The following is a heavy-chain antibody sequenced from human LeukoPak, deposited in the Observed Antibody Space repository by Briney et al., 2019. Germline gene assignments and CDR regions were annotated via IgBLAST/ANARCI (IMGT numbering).Heavy chain of an antibody. J-gene: IGHJ4*02. V-gene: IGHV4-39*01. CDR1: GGSISSSSYY. D-gene: IGHD3-22*01. CDR2: IYYSGST. CDR3: ASRYYDSSGLDY. Sequence: PSETLSLTCTVSGGSISSSSYYWGWIRQPPGKGLEWIGSIYYSGSTYYNPSLKSRVTISVDTSKNQFSLKLSSVTAADTAVYYCASRYYDSSGLDYWGQGTLVTASS.